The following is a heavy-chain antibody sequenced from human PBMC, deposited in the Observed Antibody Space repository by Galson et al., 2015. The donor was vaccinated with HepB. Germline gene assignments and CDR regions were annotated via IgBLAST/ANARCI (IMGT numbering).Heavy chain of an antibody. CDR3: TRDSGSVGAPES. V-gene: IGHV3-66*02. CDR2: IYSGGST. CDR1: GFTFGDYA. Sequence: SLRLSCAASGFTFGDYAMSWFRQAPGKGLEWVSVIYSGGSTYYADSVKGRFTISRDNSKNMLYLQMNSLRAEDTAVYYCTRDSGSVGAPESWGQGTLVTVSS. J-gene: IGHJ4*02. D-gene: IGHD1-26*01.